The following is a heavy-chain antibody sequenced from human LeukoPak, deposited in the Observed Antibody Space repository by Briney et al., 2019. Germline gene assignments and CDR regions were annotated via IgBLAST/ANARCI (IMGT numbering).Heavy chain of an antibody. J-gene: IGHJ3*02. CDR1: GGSISSYY. Sequence: SETLSLTCTVSGGSISSYYWSWIRQPPEKGLEWIGYIYYSGSTNYNPSLKSRVTISVDTSKNQFSLKLSSVTAADTAVYYCAGDYYDSSGYYDPNAFDIWGQGTMVTVSS. V-gene: IGHV4-59*01. D-gene: IGHD3-22*01. CDR2: IYYSGST. CDR3: AGDYYDSSGYYDPNAFDI.